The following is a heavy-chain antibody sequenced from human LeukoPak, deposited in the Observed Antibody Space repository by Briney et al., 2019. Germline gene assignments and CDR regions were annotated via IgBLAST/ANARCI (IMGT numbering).Heavy chain of an antibody. Sequence: ASVKVSCKASGYTFTGYYMHWVRQAPGQRLEWMGWINGANGNAEYSQNFQGRVTISRDTSTSTVYMELSSLRSEDTAVYYCARDRAVAGPPQYYFDYWGQGTLVTVSS. D-gene: IGHD6-19*01. CDR3: ARDRAVAGPPQYYFDY. J-gene: IGHJ4*02. CDR2: INGANGNA. CDR1: GYTFTGYY. V-gene: IGHV1/OR15-3*02.